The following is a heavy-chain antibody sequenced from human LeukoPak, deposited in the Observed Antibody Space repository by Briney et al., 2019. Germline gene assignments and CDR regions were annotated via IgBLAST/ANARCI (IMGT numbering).Heavy chain of an antibody. CDR1: AFTFSSYS. D-gene: IGHD3-10*01. V-gene: IGHV3-21*01. J-gene: IGHJ4*02. CDR3: ARDRTIGELVDY. Sequence: GGSLRLSCAASAFTFSSYSMNWVRQAPGKGLEWVSSISSSSRYIYYADSVKGRFTISRDNAKNSLYLQMNSLRAEDTAVYYCARDRTIGELVDYWGQGTLVTVSS. CDR2: ISSSSRYI.